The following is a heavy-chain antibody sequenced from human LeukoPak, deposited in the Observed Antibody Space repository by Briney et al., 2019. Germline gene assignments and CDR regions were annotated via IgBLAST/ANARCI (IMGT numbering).Heavy chain of an antibody. Sequence: QPGGSLRLSCAASGFTFSNYEMNWVRQAPGKGLEWVSYISSSGSTIYYADSVKGRFTISRDNAKNSLYLQMNSLRAEDTAVYYCARVRGYMDVWGKGTTVTVSS. V-gene: IGHV3-48*03. CDR2: ISSSGSTI. CDR1: GFTFSNYE. CDR3: ARVRGYMDV. J-gene: IGHJ6*03.